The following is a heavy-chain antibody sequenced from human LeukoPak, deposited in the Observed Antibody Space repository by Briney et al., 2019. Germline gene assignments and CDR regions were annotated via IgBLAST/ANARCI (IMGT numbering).Heavy chain of an antibody. CDR3: ARGAAFTYYYDSSGYWHYYGMDV. D-gene: IGHD3-22*01. Sequence: PSETLSLTCAVYGGSFSGYYWSWIRQPPGKGLEWIGEINHSGSTNYNPSLKSRVTISVDTSKNQFSLKLSSVTAADTAVYYCARGAAFTYYYDSSGYWHYYGMDVWGQGTKVTVSS. CDR2: INHSGST. J-gene: IGHJ6*02. V-gene: IGHV4-34*01. CDR1: GGSFSGYY.